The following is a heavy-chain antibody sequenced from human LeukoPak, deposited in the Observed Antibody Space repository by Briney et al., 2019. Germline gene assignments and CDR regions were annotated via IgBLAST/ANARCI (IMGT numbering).Heavy chain of an antibody. Sequence: VASVKVSCKASGGTFSSYAISWVRQAPGQGLEWMGGIIPIFGTANYAQKFQGRVTITADESTSTAYMELSSLRSEDAAVYYCARDHSGCLDYWGQGTLVTVPS. D-gene: IGHD5-12*01. V-gene: IGHV1-69*13. CDR1: GGTFSSYA. J-gene: IGHJ4*02. CDR2: IIPIFGTA. CDR3: ARDHSGCLDY.